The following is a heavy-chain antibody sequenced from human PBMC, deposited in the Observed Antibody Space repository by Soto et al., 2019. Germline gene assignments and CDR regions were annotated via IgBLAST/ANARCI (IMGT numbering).Heavy chain of an antibody. Sequence: PGGSLRLSCAASGFTVSSNYMSWVRQAPGKGLEWVSVIYSGGSTYYADSVKGRFTISGDNSKNTLYLQMNSLRAEDTAVYYCARQRGPNPYYYGMDVWGQGTTVTVSS. J-gene: IGHJ6*02. CDR2: IYSGGST. D-gene: IGHD5-12*01. CDR3: ARQRGPNPYYYGMDV. CDR1: GFTVSSNY. V-gene: IGHV3-53*01.